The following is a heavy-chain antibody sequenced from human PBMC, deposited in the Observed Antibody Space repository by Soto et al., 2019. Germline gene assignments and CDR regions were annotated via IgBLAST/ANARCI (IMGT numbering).Heavy chain of an antibody. D-gene: IGHD3-3*01. CDR3: TSRDYDFWSGSQDI. CDR1: GFTFSGSA. J-gene: IGHJ3*02. V-gene: IGHV3-73*01. Sequence: GGSLRLSCAASGFTFSGSAMHWVRQASGKGLEWVGRIRSKANSYATAYAASVKGRFTISRDDSKNMAYLQMNSLKTEDTAVYYCTSRDYDFWSGSQDIWGQGTMVTVS. CDR2: IRSKANSYAT.